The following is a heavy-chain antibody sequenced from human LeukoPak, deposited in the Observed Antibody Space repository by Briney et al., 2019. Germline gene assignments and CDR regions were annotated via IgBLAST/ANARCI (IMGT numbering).Heavy chain of an antibody. V-gene: IGHV4-59*08. Sequence: SETLSLTCTVSGVSISSYYWSWIRQPPGKGLEWIGYNYYSGSTNYNPSLKSRVTISVDTSKNQFSLKLSSVTAADTAVYYCARLYIVPKHGWFDPWGQGTLVTVSS. J-gene: IGHJ5*02. CDR1: GVSISSYY. CDR2: NYYSGST. CDR3: ARLYIVPKHGWFDP. D-gene: IGHD2-8*01.